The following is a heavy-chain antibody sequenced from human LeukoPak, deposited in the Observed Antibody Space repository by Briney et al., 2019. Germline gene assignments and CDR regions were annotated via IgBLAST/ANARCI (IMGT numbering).Heavy chain of an antibody. CDR2: ISYDGSNK. J-gene: IGHJ4*02. Sequence: GGSLRLSCAASGFTFSSYGMHWVRQAPGKGLEWVAVISYDGSNKYYADSVKGRFTISRDNSKNTLYLQMNSLRAEDTAVYYCATAVLRYFDWQDYSGQGTLVTVSS. D-gene: IGHD3-9*01. V-gene: IGHV3-30*03. CDR1: GFTFSSYG. CDR3: ATAVLRYFDWQDY.